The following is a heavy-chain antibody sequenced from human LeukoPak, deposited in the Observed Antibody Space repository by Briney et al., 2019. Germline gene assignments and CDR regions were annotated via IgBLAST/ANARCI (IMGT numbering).Heavy chain of an antibody. CDR1: GFTFSSYA. Sequence: PGGSLRLSCAASGFTFSSYAMSWVRQAPGKGLEWVSAISGSGGSTYYADSVKGRFTISRDNSKNTLYLQMNSLRAEDTAVYYCAKDLSSRGCSSTSCLFRTLDAFDIWGQGTMVTVSS. CDR3: AKDLSSRGCSSTSCLFRTLDAFDI. CDR2: ISGSGGST. D-gene: IGHD2-2*01. V-gene: IGHV3-23*01. J-gene: IGHJ3*02.